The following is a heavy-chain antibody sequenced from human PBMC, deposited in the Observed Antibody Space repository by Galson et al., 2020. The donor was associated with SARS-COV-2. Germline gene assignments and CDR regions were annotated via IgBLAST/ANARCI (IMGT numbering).Heavy chain of an antibody. CDR3: ARRKYYNYYMDV. V-gene: IGHV4-39*01. Sequence: SETLSLTCTVSGGSISTSSDSWGWIRQPPGKGLEWIGTISYTGSTYYNPSLKSRVFISVDTSKNQFSLTLNSVTAADTGVYYCARRKYYNYYMDVWGKGTTVTISS. CDR1: GGSISTSSDS. CDR2: ISYTGST. J-gene: IGHJ6*03.